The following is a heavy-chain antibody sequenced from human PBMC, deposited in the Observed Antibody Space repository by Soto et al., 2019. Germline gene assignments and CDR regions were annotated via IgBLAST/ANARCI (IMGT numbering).Heavy chain of an antibody. CDR2: IYPGDSDT. D-gene: IGHD2-15*01. J-gene: IGHJ6*03. CDR1: GYSFTSYW. Sequence: GESLKISCKGSGYSFTSYWIGWVRQMPGKGLEWMGIIYPGDSDTRYSPSFQGQVTISADKSISTAYLQWSSLKASDTAMYYYARHVVVSPYCSGGSCYLDYYYYMDVWGKGTTVTVSS. V-gene: IGHV5-51*01. CDR3: ARHVVVSPYCSGGSCYLDYYYYMDV.